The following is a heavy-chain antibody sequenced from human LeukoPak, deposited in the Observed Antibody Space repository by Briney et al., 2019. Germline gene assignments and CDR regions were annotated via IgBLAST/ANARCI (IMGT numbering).Heavy chain of an antibody. J-gene: IGHJ4*02. V-gene: IGHV4-61*02. Sequence: PSETLSLTCTVSGGSISSGSYYWSWIRQPAGKGLEWIGRIYTSGSTNYNPSLKSRVTISVDTSKNQFSLKLSSVTAADTAVYYCARRHFDWHFDYWGQGTLVTVSS. CDR3: ARRHFDWHFDY. D-gene: IGHD3-9*01. CDR2: IYTSGST. CDR1: GGSISSGSYY.